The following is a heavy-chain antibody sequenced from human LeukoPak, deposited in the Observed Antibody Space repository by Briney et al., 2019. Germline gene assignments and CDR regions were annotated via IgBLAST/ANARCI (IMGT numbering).Heavy chain of an antibody. D-gene: IGHD1-20*01. V-gene: IGHV1-46*01. J-gene: IGHJ4*02. CDR3: ARDANWKPPYYFDY. Sequence: ASVKVSCKAAGYPFTDYDMHWVRQAPGQGLEWMGLINPSDGGTTYSKKFQGRVTMTRDTSTSTVYMELSSLRSEDTAVFYCARDANWKPPYYFDYWGQGTLVTVSS. CDR1: GYPFTDYD. CDR2: INPSDGGT.